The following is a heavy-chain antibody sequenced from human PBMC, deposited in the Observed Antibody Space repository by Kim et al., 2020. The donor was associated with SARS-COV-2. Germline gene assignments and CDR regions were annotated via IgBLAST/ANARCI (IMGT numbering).Heavy chain of an antibody. CDR1: GFTFSDYY. CDR3: ARRPGNYQYYGMDV. J-gene: IGHJ6*02. CDR2: ISSGGITI. V-gene: IGHV3-11*04. Sequence: GGSLRLSCAASGFTFSDYYMNWIRQAPGKGLEWVSYISSGGITIYYADSVKGRFTISRDNAKNSLYLQMNSLRAEDTAVYYCARRPGNYQYYGMDVWGQGTTVTVSS.